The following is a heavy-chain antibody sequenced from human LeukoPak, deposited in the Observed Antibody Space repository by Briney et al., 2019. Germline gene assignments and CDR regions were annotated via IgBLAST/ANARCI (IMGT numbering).Heavy chain of an antibody. Sequence: ASVKVSCKASGYTFTGYYLHWVRQAPGQGFEWMGRIDPNSGGTNYAQKFQGRVTMTRDTSISTAYLELSRLRSDDTAVYYCARANHDFWSGPDAFDIWGQGTMVTVSS. CDR3: ARANHDFWSGPDAFDI. J-gene: IGHJ3*02. CDR2: IDPNSGGT. D-gene: IGHD3-3*01. V-gene: IGHV1-2*06. CDR1: GYTFTGYY.